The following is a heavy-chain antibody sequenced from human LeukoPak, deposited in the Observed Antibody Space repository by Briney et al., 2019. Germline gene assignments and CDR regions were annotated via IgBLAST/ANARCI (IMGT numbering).Heavy chain of an antibody. V-gene: IGHV3-11*01. CDR1: GFTFNDYY. J-gene: IGHJ5*02. CDR3: ATDGAGFDT. CDR2: ISIGGTNT. Sequence: GGSLRLSCAASGFTFNDYYMSWIRQAPGKGLEWLSYISIGGTNTHYADSVKGRFTISRDNAKKSLYLEMNNLRAEDTAVYYCATDGAGFDTWGQGVLVTVSS.